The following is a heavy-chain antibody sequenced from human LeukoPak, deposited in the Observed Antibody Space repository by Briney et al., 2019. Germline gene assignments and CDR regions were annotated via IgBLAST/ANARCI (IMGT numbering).Heavy chain of an antibody. J-gene: IGHJ1*01. CDR3: ARDSQEFFLH. CDR1: GSTFDNYA. V-gene: IGHV3-43*02. CDR2: ISGDGGST. Sequence: PSGGSLRLSCAASGSTFDNYAIHWVRQAPGKGLEWVSLISGDGGSTYYADSMKGRFTISRDNSKNSLYLQMNSLRTEDTALYYCARDSQEFFLHWGQGTLVTVSS.